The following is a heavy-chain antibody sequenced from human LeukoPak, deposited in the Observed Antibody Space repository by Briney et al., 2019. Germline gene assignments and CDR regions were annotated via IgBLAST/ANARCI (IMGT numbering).Heavy chain of an antibody. CDR2: ISAYNGNT. CDR1: GYTFTSYG. Sequence: GASVEVSCKASGYTFTSYGISWVRQAPGQGLEWMGWISAYNGNTNYAQKLQGRVTMTTDTSTSTAYMELRSLRSDDTAVYYCARDGYCSGGSCYFLAPFDYWGQGTLVTVPS. V-gene: IGHV1-18*01. J-gene: IGHJ4*02. CDR3: ARDGYCSGGSCYFLAPFDY. D-gene: IGHD2-15*01.